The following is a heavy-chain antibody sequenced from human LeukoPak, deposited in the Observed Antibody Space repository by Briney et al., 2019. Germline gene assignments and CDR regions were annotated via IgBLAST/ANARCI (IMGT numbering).Heavy chain of an antibody. CDR1: GGTFSSYA. Sequence: ASVTVSFKASGGTFSSYAISWVRQAPGQGLEWMGGIIPIFGTANYAQKFQGRVTITTDESTSTAYMELSSLRSEDTAVYYCARGVVRGVITPNYYMDVWGKGTTVTVSS. CDR3: ARGVVRGVITPNYYMDV. CDR2: IIPIFGTA. V-gene: IGHV1-69*05. J-gene: IGHJ6*03. D-gene: IGHD3-10*01.